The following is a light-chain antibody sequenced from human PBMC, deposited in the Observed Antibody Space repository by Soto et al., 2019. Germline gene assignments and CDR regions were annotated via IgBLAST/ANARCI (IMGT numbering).Light chain of an antibody. CDR1: QRVSTN. CDR3: QQYNNWPYT. Sequence: EIMMTQSPATLSVSPGERVSLSCRASQRVSTNFAWYRQKPGQAPKLLIYGASTRATGIPARFSGSGSGTEFTLTITSLQSEDFAVYYCQQYNNWPYTFGQGTKLEIK. J-gene: IGKJ2*01. CDR2: GAS. V-gene: IGKV3-15*01.